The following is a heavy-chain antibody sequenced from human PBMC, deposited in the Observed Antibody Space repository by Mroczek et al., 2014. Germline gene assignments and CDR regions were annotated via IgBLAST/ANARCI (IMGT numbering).Heavy chain of an antibody. CDR2: ISAYNGNT. D-gene: IGHD1-26*01. CDR3: ARRRVSPQWELLYNWFDP. J-gene: IGHJ5*02. CDR1: GYTFTSYG. Sequence: SGAEVKKPGASVKVSCKASGYTFTSYGISWVRQAPGQGLEWMGWISAYNGNTNYAQKLQGRVTMTTDTSTSTAYMELRSLRSDDTAVYYCARRRVSPQWELLYNWFDPWGQGTLVTVS. V-gene: IGHV1-18*01.